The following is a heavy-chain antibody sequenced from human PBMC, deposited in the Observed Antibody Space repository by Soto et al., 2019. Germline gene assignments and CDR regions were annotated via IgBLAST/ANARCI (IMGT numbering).Heavy chain of an antibody. CDR2: IIPIFGTV. V-gene: IGHV1-69*12. Sequence: QVQLLQSGAEVKKPGSSVRVSCEASGGTFRTYAISWVRQAPGQGLEWMGEIIPIFGTVNYAQKFQGRVTTTADESTTTVYMDLRSLRSEDTAVYYCAKGAVAGTPTSYYYSGMDVWGQGTTVTVSS. CDR3: AKGAVAGTPTSYYYSGMDV. D-gene: IGHD6-19*01. J-gene: IGHJ6*02. CDR1: GGTFRTYA.